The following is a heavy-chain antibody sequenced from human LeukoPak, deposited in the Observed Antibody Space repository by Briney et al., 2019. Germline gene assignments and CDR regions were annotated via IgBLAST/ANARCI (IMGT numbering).Heavy chain of an antibody. Sequence: SETLSLTCAVYGGSFSGYHWSWIRQPPGKGLEWIGEINHSGSTNYNPSLKSRVTISVDTSKSQFSLKLSSVTAADTAVYYCARVKAARRYYYYYMDVWGKGTTVTVSS. CDR3: ARVKAARRYYYYYMDV. CDR2: INHSGST. J-gene: IGHJ6*03. CDR1: GGSFSGYH. V-gene: IGHV4-34*01. D-gene: IGHD6-6*01.